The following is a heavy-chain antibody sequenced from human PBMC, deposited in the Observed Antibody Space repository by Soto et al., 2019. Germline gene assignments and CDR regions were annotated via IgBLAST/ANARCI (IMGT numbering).Heavy chain of an antibody. Sequence: ASLNVSCKASGDTFTSYGIRWVRRAPGQGLEWMGWISAYNGNTNYAQKLQGRVTMTTDTSTSTAYMELRSLRSDDTAVYYCAGGTNYDSSGYYLDYWGQGTLVTVSS. CDR2: ISAYNGNT. V-gene: IGHV1-18*01. D-gene: IGHD3-22*01. J-gene: IGHJ4*02. CDR1: GDTFTSYG. CDR3: AGGTNYDSSGYYLDY.